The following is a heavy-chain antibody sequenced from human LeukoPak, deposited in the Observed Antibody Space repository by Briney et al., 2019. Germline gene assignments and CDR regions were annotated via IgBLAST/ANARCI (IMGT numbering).Heavy chain of an antibody. CDR1: GFTFSNSW. J-gene: IGHJ4*02. CDR2: INTDGSTT. CDR3: AKSIATREDY. D-gene: IGHD6-6*01. Sequence: GGSLRLSCAASGFTFSNSWMHWVRQAPGKGLMWVSRINTDGSTTTYADSVKGRFTISRDNAKNTLYLQMSSLSAEDTAVYYCAKSIATREDYWGQGTLVTVSS. V-gene: IGHV3-74*03.